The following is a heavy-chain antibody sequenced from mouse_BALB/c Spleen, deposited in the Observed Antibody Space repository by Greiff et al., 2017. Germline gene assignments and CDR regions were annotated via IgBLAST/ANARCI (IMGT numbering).Heavy chain of an antibody. CDR3: ARSIGTYAMDY. D-gene: IGHD1-1*01. CDR2: IYPYNGGT. V-gene: IGHV1S29*02. CDR1: GYTFTDYN. Sequence: EVKLVESGPELVKPGASVKISCKASGYTFTDYNMHWVKQSHGKSLEWIGYIYPYNGGTGYNQKFKSKATLTVDNSSSTAYMELRSLTSEDSAVYYCARSIGTYAMDYWGQGTSVTVSS. J-gene: IGHJ4*01.